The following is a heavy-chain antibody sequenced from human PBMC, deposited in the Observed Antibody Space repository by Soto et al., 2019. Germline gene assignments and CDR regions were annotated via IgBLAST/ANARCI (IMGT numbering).Heavy chain of an antibody. J-gene: IGHJ5*02. CDR3: ARDPGYYDIVEGDWFAP. Sequence: SVKVSCKASGGTFSSYAISWVRQAPGQGLELMGGIIPIFGTANYAQKFQGRVTITAXXXXXXAXMXLXXLXSEDTAVYYCARDPGYYDIVEGDWFAPWG. V-gene: IGHV1-69*13. CDR2: IIPIFGTA. D-gene: IGHD3-22*01. CDR1: GGTFSSYA.